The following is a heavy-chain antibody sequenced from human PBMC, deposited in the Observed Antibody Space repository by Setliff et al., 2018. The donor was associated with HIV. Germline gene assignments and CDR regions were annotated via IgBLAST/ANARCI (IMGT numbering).Heavy chain of an antibody. D-gene: IGHD3-16*01. Sequence: SETLSLTCTVSAGSISSSSYYWAWIRQSPGKGLEWIGYIFYTGRTYYNPSPKSRVTISVDTSKNQFSLTLNSVTAAETAVYYCARQGRLGELTLAADYWGQGTLVTVSS. V-gene: IGHV4-39*01. CDR1: AGSISSSSYY. J-gene: IGHJ4*02. CDR2: IFYTGRT. CDR3: ARQGRLGELTLAADY.